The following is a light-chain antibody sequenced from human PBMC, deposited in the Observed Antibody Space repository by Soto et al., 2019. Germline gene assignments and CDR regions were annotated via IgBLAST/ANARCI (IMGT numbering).Light chain of an antibody. V-gene: IGKV3-15*01. J-gene: IGKJ2*01. CDR1: QSVSSS. CDR2: GAS. CDR3: QQYNNGPTYT. Sequence: EIVMTQSPATLSVSPGERATLSCRASQSVSSSLAWYQQNPGQAPRLLIYGASTRSTGIPARLSGSASGTDFTLTISSLQSEDLAVYCCQQYNNGPTYTFGQGTKLEIK.